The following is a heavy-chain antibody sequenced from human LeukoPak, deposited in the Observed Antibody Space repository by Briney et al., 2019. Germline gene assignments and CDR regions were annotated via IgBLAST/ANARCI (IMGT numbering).Heavy chain of an antibody. CDR3: AGGPTEYYYDSSGYNTDY. D-gene: IGHD3-22*01. J-gene: IGHJ4*02. CDR2: ISSSGSTI. V-gene: IGHV3-11*04. CDR1: GFTFSDYY. Sequence: GGSLRLSCAASGFTFSDYYMSWIRQAPGKGLEWVSYISSSGSTIYYADSVKGRFTISRDNAKNSLYLQMNSLRAEDTAVYYCAGGPTEYYYDSSGYNTDYWGQGTLVTVSS.